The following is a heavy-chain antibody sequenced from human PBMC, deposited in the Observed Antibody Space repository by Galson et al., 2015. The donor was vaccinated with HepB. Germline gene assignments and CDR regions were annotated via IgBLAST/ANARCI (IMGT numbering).Heavy chain of an antibody. J-gene: IGHJ4*02. V-gene: IGHV3-49*04. Sequence: SLRLSCASSGFTIRDYPMSWVRQAPGRGLEWLSFIRTNYYRATTEYAPSVKGRFTTSRDDSKNIAYLEMNSLQVDDTAVYYCTRTTTPDSGNWPYFDYWGQGVLVTVSS. D-gene: IGHD1-26*01. CDR3: TRTTTPDSGNWPYFDY. CDR1: GFTIRDYP. CDR2: IRTNYYRATT.